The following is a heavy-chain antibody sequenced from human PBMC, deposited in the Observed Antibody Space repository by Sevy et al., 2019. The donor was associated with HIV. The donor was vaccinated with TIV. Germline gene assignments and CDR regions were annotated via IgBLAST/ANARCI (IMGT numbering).Heavy chain of an antibody. CDR2: ISSSSSYI. Sequence: GGSLRLSCAASGFTFSSHSMNWVRQAPGKGLEWVSSISSSSSYIYYADSVKGRFTIFRDNAKNSLYLQMNSLRAEDTAVYYCARLEYVSTSGAFDIWGQGTMVTVSS. CDR1: GFTFSSHS. D-gene: IGHD6-6*01. V-gene: IGHV3-21*01. CDR3: ARLEYVSTSGAFDI. J-gene: IGHJ3*02.